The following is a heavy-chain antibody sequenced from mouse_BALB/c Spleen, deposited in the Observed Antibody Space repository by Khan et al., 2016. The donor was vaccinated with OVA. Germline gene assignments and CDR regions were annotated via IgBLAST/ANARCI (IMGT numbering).Heavy chain of an antibody. J-gene: IGHJ2*01. V-gene: IGHV2-6-7*01. CDR3: ARALLSGYFDY. CDR2: IWGDGST. Sequence: VQLQESGPGLVAPSQSLSITCTVSGFSLTGYGVNWVRQPPGKGLEWLGMIWGDGSTEYNSALKSRLSISKDNSKSQVFLKMNSLQTDDTARYYCARALLSGYFDYWGQGTTLTVSS. D-gene: IGHD3-1*01. CDR1: GFSLTGYG.